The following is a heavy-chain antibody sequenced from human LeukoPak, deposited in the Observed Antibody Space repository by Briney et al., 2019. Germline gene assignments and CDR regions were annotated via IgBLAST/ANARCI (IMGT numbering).Heavy chain of an antibody. CDR2: ISAYNGNT. J-gene: IGHJ4*02. V-gene: IGHV1-18*01. Sequence: RASVKVSCKASGYTFTSYGISWVRQAPGQGLEWMGWISAYNGNTNYAQKLQGRVTMTTDTSTSTAYMELRSLGSDDTAVYYCARVEGSASMVRGVIRYFDYWGQGTLVTVSS. D-gene: IGHD3-10*01. CDR3: ARVEGSASMVRGVIRYFDY. CDR1: GYTFTSYG.